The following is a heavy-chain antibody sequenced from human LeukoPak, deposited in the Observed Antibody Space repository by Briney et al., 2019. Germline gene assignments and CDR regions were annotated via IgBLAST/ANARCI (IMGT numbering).Heavy chain of an antibody. V-gene: IGHV3-64D*06. CDR3: VGDQVDNVGWLT. CDR1: GFIFSTYT. D-gene: IGHD5-12*01. J-gene: IGHJ5*02. CDR2: INGDGRTT. Sequence: GGSLRLSCSASGFIFSTYTMYWVRQAPRKGLEFVSVINGDGRTTYYADSVKGRFTISRDNSKNTLYLQMNSLRAEDTAVYYCVGDQVDNVGWLTWGQGTRVTVSS.